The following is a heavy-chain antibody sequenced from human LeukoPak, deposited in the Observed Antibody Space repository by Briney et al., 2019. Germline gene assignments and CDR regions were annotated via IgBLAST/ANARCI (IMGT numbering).Heavy chain of an antibody. CDR2: IRGSGNNA. J-gene: IGHJ4*02. D-gene: IGHD2-21*02. Sequence: QPGGSLRVSCVASGFTFSSYDMSWVRQAPGKRLEWLSVIRGSGNNAYYADSVKGRFTVSRDNAKNTLYLQMNSLRAEDTALYYCAKPVLTAINFFDCWGQGALATVSS. V-gene: IGHV3-23*01. CDR3: AKPVLTAINFFDC. CDR1: GFTFSSYD.